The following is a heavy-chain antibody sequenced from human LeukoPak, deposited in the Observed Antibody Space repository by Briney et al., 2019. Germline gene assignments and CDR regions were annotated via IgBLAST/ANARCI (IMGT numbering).Heavy chain of an antibody. CDR3: ARWMGHFDF. J-gene: IGHJ4*02. CDR1: GDYISSYY. Sequence: SDTLSLICTVSGDYISSYYWSWIRQPPGKGLEWIDYISYSGSSIYNPSLKSRVIISVDMSMNQFSLRLRSVTAADTAVYYCARWMGHFDFWGQGTLVTVSS. D-gene: IGHD2-2*03. CDR2: ISYSGSS. V-gene: IGHV4-59*08.